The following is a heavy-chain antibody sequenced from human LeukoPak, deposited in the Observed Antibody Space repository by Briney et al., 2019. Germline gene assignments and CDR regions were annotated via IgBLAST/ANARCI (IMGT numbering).Heavy chain of an antibody. Sequence: SGTLSLTCTVSGGSISSYYWSWIRQPPGKGLEWIGYIYYSGSTNYNPSLKSRVTISVDTSKNQFSLKLSSVTAADTAVYYCARDHKGIAALWGQGTLVTVSS. J-gene: IGHJ4*02. CDR1: GGSISSYY. D-gene: IGHD6-13*01. CDR2: IYYSGST. CDR3: ARDHKGIAAL. V-gene: IGHV4-59*01.